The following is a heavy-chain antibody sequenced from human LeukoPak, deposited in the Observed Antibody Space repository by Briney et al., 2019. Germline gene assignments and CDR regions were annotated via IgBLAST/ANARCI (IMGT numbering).Heavy chain of an antibody. Sequence: ASVKVSCKASGGTFSSYAISWVRQAPGQGLEWMGGIIPIFGTANYAQKFQGRVTITADESTSTAYTELSSLRSEDTAVYYCARGGYSYGSDAFDIWGQGTMVTVSS. D-gene: IGHD5-18*01. V-gene: IGHV1-69*13. CDR3: ARGGYSYGSDAFDI. CDR1: GGTFSSYA. CDR2: IIPIFGTA. J-gene: IGHJ3*02.